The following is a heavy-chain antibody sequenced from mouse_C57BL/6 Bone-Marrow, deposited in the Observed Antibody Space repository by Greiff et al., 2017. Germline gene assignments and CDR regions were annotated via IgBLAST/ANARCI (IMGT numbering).Heavy chain of an antibody. J-gene: IGHJ1*03. CDR3: SRQVTTVLATKYFDV. D-gene: IGHD1-1*01. CDR2: ISGGGGNT. V-gene: IGHV5-9*01. Sequence: EVKLMESGGGLVKPGGSLKLSCAASGFTFSSYTMSWVRQTPDKRLQWVAAISGGGGNTYYPDSVKGRFTISRDNDKNILYLQMSSLRSEDTALYYCSRQVTTVLATKYFDVWGTGTTVTVSS. CDR1: GFTFSSYT.